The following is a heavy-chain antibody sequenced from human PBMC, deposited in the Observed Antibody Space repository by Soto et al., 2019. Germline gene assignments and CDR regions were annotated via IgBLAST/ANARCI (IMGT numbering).Heavy chain of an antibody. Sequence: GGSLRLSCTASGFTFGDYAMSWFRQAPGKGLEWVGFIRSKAYGGTTENAPSVKGRFTISRDDSKSIAYLQMNSLNTEDTAVYYCTRARRHIDSYDRSGYFRVDYWGQGTLVTVSS. V-gene: IGHV3-49*03. D-gene: IGHD3-22*01. CDR1: GFTFGDYA. CDR2: IRSKAYGGTT. CDR3: TRARRHIDSYDRSGYFRVDY. J-gene: IGHJ4*02.